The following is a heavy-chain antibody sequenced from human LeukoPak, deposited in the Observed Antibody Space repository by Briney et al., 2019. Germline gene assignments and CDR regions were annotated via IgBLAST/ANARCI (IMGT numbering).Heavy chain of an antibody. D-gene: IGHD6-13*01. CDR3: ATAAAGTRGWFDP. J-gene: IGHJ5*02. CDR2: IKQDGSEK. V-gene: IGHV3-7*01. Sequence: GGPLRLSCAASGFTFSSYWMSWVRQAPGKGLEWVANIKQDGSEKYYVDSVKGRFTISRDNAKNSLYLQMNSLRAEDTAVYYCATAAAGTRGWFDPWGQGTLVTVSS. CDR1: GFTFSSYW.